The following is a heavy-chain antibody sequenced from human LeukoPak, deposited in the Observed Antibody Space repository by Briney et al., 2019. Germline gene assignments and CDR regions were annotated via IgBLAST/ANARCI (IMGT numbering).Heavy chain of an antibody. Sequence: GGSLRLSCAASGFIVSNNYMSWVRQAPGKGLEWVSVIYSGGGTFCADSVKGRFTISRDNSKSTLYLQMNSLRAEDTAVYYCARGRGSGHKENWFDPWGQGTLVTVSS. CDR3: ARGRGSGHKENWFDP. CDR2: IYSGGGT. CDR1: GFIVSNNY. D-gene: IGHD6-19*01. V-gene: IGHV3-53*01. J-gene: IGHJ5*02.